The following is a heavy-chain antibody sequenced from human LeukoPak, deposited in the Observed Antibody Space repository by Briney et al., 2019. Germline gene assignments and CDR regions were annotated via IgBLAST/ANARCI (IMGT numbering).Heavy chain of an antibody. CDR1: GFPFSSYS. V-gene: IGHV3-23*01. CDR2: ITGSGDYT. D-gene: IGHD3-22*01. Sequence: PGGSLRLSCAASGFPFSSYSMSWVRQAPGKGLEWVSAITGSGDYTDYADSVKGRFTIARDNSKSTLFLQINSLRVDHTAVYYCARSPYYYDSSGYSRTSDRYYFDYWGQGTLVTVSS. J-gene: IGHJ4*02. CDR3: ARSPYYYDSSGYSRTSDRYYFDY.